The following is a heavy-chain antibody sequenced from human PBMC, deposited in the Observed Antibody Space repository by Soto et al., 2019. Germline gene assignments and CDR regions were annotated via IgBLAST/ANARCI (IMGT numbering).Heavy chain of an antibody. Sequence: ASVKVSCKXSGYNFTSYGISWVRQAPGQGLEWMGWISAYNGNTNYAQKLQGRVTMTTDTSTSTAYMELRSLRSDDTAVYYCARLWFGESLDYWGQGTLVTVSS. CDR2: ISAYNGNT. CDR3: ARLWFGESLDY. CDR1: GYNFTSYG. J-gene: IGHJ4*02. V-gene: IGHV1-18*01. D-gene: IGHD3-10*01.